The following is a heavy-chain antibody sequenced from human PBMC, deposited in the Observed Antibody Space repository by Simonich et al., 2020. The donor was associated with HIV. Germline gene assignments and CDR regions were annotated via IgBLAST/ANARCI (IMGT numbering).Heavy chain of an antibody. V-gene: IGHV4-39*02. CDR3: ARLKVVGTTNVLYYFDY. J-gene: IGHJ4*02. D-gene: IGHD1-26*01. Sequence: QLQLQESGPGLVKPSETLSLTCTVSGGSITRSSYYWGWIRQPPGKGLEWIASISYSGSTDYNPSLKSRVTISVDTSKNHLSLNLGSVTAADTAVYYCARLKVVGTTNVLYYFDYWGQGTLVTVSS. CDR2: ISYSGST. CDR1: GGSITRSSYY.